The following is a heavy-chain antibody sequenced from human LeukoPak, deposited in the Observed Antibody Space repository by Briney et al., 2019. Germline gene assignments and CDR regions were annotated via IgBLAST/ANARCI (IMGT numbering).Heavy chain of an antibody. Sequence: GESLKISCKGSGYSFTSYWIGWVRQAPGKGLEWVSVIYSGGSTYYADSVKGRFTISRDNSKNTLYLQMNSLRAEDTAVYYCARSGYSYGRFDYWGQGTLVTVSS. CDR1: GYSFTSYW. CDR2: IYSGGST. J-gene: IGHJ4*02. D-gene: IGHD5-18*01. V-gene: IGHV3-66*01. CDR3: ARSGYSYGRFDY.